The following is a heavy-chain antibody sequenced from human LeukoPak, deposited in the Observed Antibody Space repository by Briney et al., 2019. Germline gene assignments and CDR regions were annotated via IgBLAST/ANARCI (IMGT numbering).Heavy chain of an antibody. CDR1: GGSFSGYY. CDR3: ARVNINNWHSCDY. J-gene: IGHJ4*02. Sequence: SETLSLTCAVYGGSFSGYYWSWIRQPPGEGLEWIGEINHGGSTNYNPSLKSRVTMSVDTSKNQFSLKLSSVTAADTAVYYCARVNINNWHSCDYWGQGTLVTVSS. CDR2: INHGGST. D-gene: IGHD1-1*01. V-gene: IGHV4-34*01.